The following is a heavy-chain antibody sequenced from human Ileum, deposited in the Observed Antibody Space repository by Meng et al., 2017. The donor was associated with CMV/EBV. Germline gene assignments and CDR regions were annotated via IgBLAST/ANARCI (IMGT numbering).Heavy chain of an antibody. V-gene: IGHV5-51*01. D-gene: IGHD5-24*01. CDR3: ARSGGRLQRYYFDY. CDR2: IYPGESDT. J-gene: IGHJ4*02. Sequence: GESLKISCKGSGYSFTRYWIGWVRQMPGKGLEWMGIIYPGESDTRYSTSFQGQVTISADNSISTAYLQWSSLKASDTAMYYCARSGGRLQRYYFDYWGQGTLVTVSS. CDR1: GYSFTRYW.